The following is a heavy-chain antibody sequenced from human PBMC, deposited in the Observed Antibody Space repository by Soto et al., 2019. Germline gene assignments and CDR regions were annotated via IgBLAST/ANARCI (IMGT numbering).Heavy chain of an antibody. CDR1: GGSISSYY. CDR3: ARAGPRQVAYSSGWYDY. Sequence: QVQLQESGPGLVKPSETLSLTCTVSGGSISSYYWSWIRQPPGKGLEWIGYIYYSGSTNYNPSLKSRVTISVDTSKNQFSLELSSVTAADTAVYYCARAGPRQVAYSSGWYDYWGQGTLVTVSS. D-gene: IGHD6-19*01. V-gene: IGHV4-59*01. CDR2: IYYSGST. J-gene: IGHJ4*02.